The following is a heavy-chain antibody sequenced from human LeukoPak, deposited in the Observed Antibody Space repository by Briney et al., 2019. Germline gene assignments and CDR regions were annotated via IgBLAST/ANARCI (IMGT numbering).Heavy chain of an antibody. J-gene: IGHJ4*02. CDR1: GFSFSAYW. Sequence: PGGSLRLSCAASGFSFSAYWMHWVRQAPGKGLVWVSRINSDGSTPSSADSVKGRFTISRDNSKNTLYLQMNSPRAEDTAAYYCAKDGNWARFENWGQGTLVTVSS. CDR3: AKDGNWARFEN. CDR2: INSDGSTP. V-gene: IGHV3-74*01. D-gene: IGHD7-27*01.